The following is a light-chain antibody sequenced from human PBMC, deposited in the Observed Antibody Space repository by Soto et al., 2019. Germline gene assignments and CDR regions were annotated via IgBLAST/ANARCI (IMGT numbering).Light chain of an antibody. J-gene: IGLJ1*01. CDR3: SSYTSSRAYV. CDR2: EVS. Sequence: QSALTQPASVSGSPGQSITISCTGTSSDVGGYNYVSWYQQQSGKAPKLMIHEVSNRPSGVSNRFSGSKSGNTASLTISVLQAEDEAAYYCSSYTSSRAYVFGIGTKLTVL. V-gene: IGLV2-14*01. CDR1: SSDVGGYNY.